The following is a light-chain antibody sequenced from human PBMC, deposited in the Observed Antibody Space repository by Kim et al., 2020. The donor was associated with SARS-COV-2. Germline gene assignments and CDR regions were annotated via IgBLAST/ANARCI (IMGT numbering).Light chain of an antibody. CDR2: DAS. V-gene: IGKV1-16*02. CDR1: QDISNS. Sequence: CAVGGDRVNITCRASQDISNSFAWFHLKQGKAPKSLIYDASSLQSGVPSKFRGSVSGTDFTLTINSLQSEDFATYFCQLYNSYPNSIGQGTKLEI. CDR3: QLYNSYPNS. J-gene: IGKJ2*03.